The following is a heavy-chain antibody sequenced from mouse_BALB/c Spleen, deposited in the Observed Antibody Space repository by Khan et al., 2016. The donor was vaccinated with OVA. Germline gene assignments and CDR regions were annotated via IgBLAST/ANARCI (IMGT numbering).Heavy chain of an antibody. D-gene: IGHD1-1*01. CDR1: GFTFSTYG. CDR3: TRLAYYYDSEGFAY. Sequence: VKLVESGGDLVKPGGSLKLSCAASGFTFSTYGMSWVRQTPDRRLEWVATVSTGGTYTYYLDSVQGRFTISRDNAKNTLYLQMSSLKSEDTAMFYCTRLAYYYDSEGFAYWGQGTLVTVSA. V-gene: IGHV5-6*02. CDR2: VSTGGTYT. J-gene: IGHJ3*01.